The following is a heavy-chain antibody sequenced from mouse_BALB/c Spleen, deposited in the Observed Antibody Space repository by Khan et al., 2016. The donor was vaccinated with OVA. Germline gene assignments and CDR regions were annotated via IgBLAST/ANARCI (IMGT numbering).Heavy chain of an antibody. CDR1: GYSITSGYG. Sequence: EVQLVESGPGLVKPSQSLSLTCTVTGYSITSGYGWNWIRQFPGNKLELMGYIRYSGSTNYNPSLKSRISITRDTSKNQFCLQSKYETTEDTATYYWARTARIKYWGQGTTLTVSS. J-gene: IGHJ2*01. V-gene: IGHV3-1*02. CDR3: ARTARIKY. D-gene: IGHD1-2*01. CDR2: IRYSGST.